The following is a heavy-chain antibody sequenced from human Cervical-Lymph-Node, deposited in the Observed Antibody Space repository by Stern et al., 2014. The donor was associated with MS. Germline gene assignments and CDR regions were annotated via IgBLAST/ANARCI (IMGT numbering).Heavy chain of an antibody. D-gene: IGHD2-2*01. CDR3: AHAPGYCTGTSCSALPDY. J-gene: IGHJ4*02. CDR1: GFSLNITGVG. V-gene: IGHV2-5*01. CDR2: LYWNDNK. Sequence: SGPTLVKPTQTLTLTCTFSGFSLNITGVGVGWIRQPPGKTLEWLAVLYWNDNKRYSPSLESRLTITKNTSKNRVVLIMTNMDPVDTATYYCAHAPGYCTGTSCSALPDYWGQGTLVTVSS.